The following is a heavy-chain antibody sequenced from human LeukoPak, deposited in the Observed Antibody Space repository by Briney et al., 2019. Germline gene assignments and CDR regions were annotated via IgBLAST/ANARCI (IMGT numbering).Heavy chain of an antibody. V-gene: IGHV4-34*01. Sequence: SETLSLTCAVYGGSFSGHYWGWIRQPPGKGLEWIGEIDHSGNTNYNPSLKSRVTISVDTSKSQFSLGLRYVTAADTAVYYCARGQMATRMIDLKVYFDPWGQGTLVTVSS. CDR2: IDHSGNT. CDR1: GGSFSGHY. D-gene: IGHD5-24*01. CDR3: ARGQMATRMIDLKVYFDP. J-gene: IGHJ5*02.